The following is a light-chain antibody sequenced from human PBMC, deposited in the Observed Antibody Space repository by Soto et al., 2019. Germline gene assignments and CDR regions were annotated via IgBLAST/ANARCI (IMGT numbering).Light chain of an antibody. J-gene: IGLJ1*01. CDR2: EVS. Sequence: QSVLTQPASVSGSPGRSMAIPGTEPSSDVGAYTFVSWYQQHPGKAPKLMIYEVSDRPSGVSSRFSGSKSGNTASLTISGLQPEDEADYYCSSFRSGSTLFGTGTKLTVL. V-gene: IGLV2-14*01. CDR3: SSFRSGSTL. CDR1: SSDVGAYTF.